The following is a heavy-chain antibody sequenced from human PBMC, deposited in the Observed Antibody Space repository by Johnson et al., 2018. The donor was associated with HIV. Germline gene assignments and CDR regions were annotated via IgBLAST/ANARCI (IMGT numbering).Heavy chain of an antibody. CDR2: IYSGGST. V-gene: IGHV3-66*01. CDR1: GFSVSSNY. CDR3: ARVLIVVVVGAEIDAFDI. Sequence: EVQLVESGGGVVRPGGSLRLSCAASGFSVSSNYMTWVRQAPGKGLEWVSVIYSGGSTDYADSVKGRFTISRDNAKNSLYLQMNSLRAEDTAFYYCARVLIVVVVGAEIDAFDIWGQGTMVTVSS. J-gene: IGHJ3*02. D-gene: IGHD2-15*01.